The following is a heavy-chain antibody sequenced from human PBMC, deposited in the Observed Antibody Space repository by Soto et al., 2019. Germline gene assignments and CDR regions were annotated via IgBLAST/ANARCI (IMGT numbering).Heavy chain of an antibody. V-gene: IGHV1-69*01. Sequence: QVQLVQSGAEGRKPGSSVKVSCKISGGTFTNYVISWLRQAPGQGLEWMGGLIPIFGAANLAQKFQGRVTITADESTSTVNMELSSLTSEDTAVYYCARGRSSPNLDPWGQGTLVTVSS. CDR3: ARGRSSPNLDP. CDR2: LIPIFGAA. CDR1: GGTFTNYV. D-gene: IGHD6-6*01. J-gene: IGHJ5*02.